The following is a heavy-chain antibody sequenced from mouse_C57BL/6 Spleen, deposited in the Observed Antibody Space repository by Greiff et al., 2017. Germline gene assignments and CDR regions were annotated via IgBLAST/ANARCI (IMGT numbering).Heavy chain of an antibody. CDR3: ARYSYVSSYVGYYAMAY. J-gene: IGHJ4*01. Sequence: QVQLQQSGAELVKPGASVKISCKASGYAFSSYWMNWVKQRPGKGLEWIGQIYPGDGDTNYNGKFKGKATLTADKSSSTAYMQLSSLTSADSAVYFCARYSYVSSYVGYYAMAYWAQGPSVTVSS. V-gene: IGHV1-80*01. D-gene: IGHD1-1*01. CDR2: IYPGDGDT. CDR1: GYAFSSYW.